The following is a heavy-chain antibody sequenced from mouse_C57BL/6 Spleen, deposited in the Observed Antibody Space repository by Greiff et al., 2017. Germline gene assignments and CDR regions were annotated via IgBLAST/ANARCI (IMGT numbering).Heavy chain of an antibody. CDR2: IYPGDGDT. J-gene: IGHJ3*01. Sequence: QVQLKQSGAELVKPGASVKISCKASGYAFSSYWMNWVKQRPGKGLEWIGQIYPGDGDTNYNGKFKGKATLTADKSSSTAYMQLSSLTSEDSAVYFCARKDSSGWFAYWGQGTLVTVSA. CDR3: ARKDSSGWFAY. V-gene: IGHV1-80*01. CDR1: GYAFSSYW. D-gene: IGHD3-2*02.